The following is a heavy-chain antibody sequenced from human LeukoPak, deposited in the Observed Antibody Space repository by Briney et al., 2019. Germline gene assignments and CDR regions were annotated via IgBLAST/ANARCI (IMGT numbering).Heavy chain of an antibody. CDR2: IKSKTDGGTT. J-gene: IGHJ6*03. Sequence: GGSLRLSCAASGFTFSNAWMSWVRQAPGKGLEWVGRIKSKTDGGTTDYAAPVKGRFTISRDDAKNTLYLQMNSLKTEDTAVYYCNRPPRSYYYYYMDVWGKGTTVTVSS. CDR3: NRPPRSYYYYYMDV. D-gene: IGHD1-14*01. V-gene: IGHV3-15*01. CDR1: GFTFSNAW.